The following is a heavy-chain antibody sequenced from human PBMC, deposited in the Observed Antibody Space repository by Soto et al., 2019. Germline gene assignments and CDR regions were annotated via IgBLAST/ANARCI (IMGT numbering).Heavy chain of an antibody. Sequence: ASAKVSCKASGYTFTDYVIHWVRQAPGQGFEWMGWINPKSRGTTYAQKFQGRVTMTRDTSNSTAYMELRGLRSDDTAIYYCARVTLKAGNWFDPWGQGTLVTVSS. CDR2: INPKSRGT. CDR3: ARVTLKAGNWFDP. V-gene: IGHV1-2*02. J-gene: IGHJ5*02. CDR1: GYTFTDYV.